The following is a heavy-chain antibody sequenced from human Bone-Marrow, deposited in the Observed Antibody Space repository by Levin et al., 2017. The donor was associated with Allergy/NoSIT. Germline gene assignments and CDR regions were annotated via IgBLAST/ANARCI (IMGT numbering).Heavy chain of an antibody. CDR3: AKDYQGYTNF. D-gene: IGHD5-24*01. J-gene: IGHJ4*02. V-gene: IGHV3-30*18. Sequence: PGESLKISCVASGFPFRNYAIHWVRQAPGKGLEWVALTSPDGSNRYYADSVKGRFTISRDNSKNTLYLQMDSLRAEDTAVYFCAKDYQGYTNFWGQGTLVTVSP. CDR2: TSPDGSNR. CDR1: GFPFRNYA.